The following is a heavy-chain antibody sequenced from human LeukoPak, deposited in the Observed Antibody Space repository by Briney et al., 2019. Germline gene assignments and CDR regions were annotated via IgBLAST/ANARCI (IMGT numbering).Heavy chain of an antibody. D-gene: IGHD3-22*01. Sequence: SETLSLTCTVFGSSINSVYSWGWIRQPPGKGLEWIGSIYHNGNTYYNSSLKSRVTISVHTSENQFSLKLSSVTAADTAVYYCASYKTYYDSSGNPFDYWGQGTLITVSS. J-gene: IGHJ4*02. V-gene: IGHV4-38-2*02. CDR3: ASYKTYYDSSGNPFDY. CDR2: IYHNGNT. CDR1: GSSINSVYS.